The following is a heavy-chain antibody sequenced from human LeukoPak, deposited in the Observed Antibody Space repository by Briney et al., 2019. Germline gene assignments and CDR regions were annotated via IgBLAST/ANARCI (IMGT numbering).Heavy chain of an antibody. J-gene: IGHJ3*02. V-gene: IGHV5-51*01. CDR3: ARPRFYDSSAGRDHAFDI. D-gene: IGHD3-22*01. CDR1: GYSFTSYW. Sequence: GESLKISCKGSGYSFTSYWIGWVRQMPGKGLEWMGIIYPGDSDTRYSPSFQGQVTISADKSISTAYLQWSSLKASDTAMYYCARPRFYDSSAGRDHAFDIWGQGTMATVSS. CDR2: IYPGDSDT.